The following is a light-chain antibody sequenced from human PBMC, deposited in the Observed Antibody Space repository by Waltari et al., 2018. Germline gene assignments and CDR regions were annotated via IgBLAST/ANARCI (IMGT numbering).Light chain of an antibody. J-gene: IGLJ2*01. Sequence: QSALTQPPSASGSPGQSVTISCSGTSSDIGGYNFVAWYQQLPDKAPKLIIYDVTRRPSGVPDRLSGSKSGTPAYLTVSRLQAEDEADYFCSSYAASNNLLLFGGGTRLTVL. CDR1: SSDIGGYNF. CDR2: DVT. V-gene: IGLV2-8*01. CDR3: SSYAASNNLLL.